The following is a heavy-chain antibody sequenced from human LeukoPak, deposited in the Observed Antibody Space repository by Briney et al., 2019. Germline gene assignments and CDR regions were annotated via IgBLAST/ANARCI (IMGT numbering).Heavy chain of an antibody. CDR1: GLTFSSYS. J-gene: IGHJ6*02. Sequence: GSLRLSCAASGLTFSSYSMKWVRQAPGKGLEWVSFIGSSISYISYADSVKGRFTIFRDNAKNSLYLQMNSLSAEDTAVYYCAREGYYSGMDVWGQGTTVTVSS. CDR3: AREGYYSGMDV. V-gene: IGHV3-21*01. CDR2: IGSSISYI.